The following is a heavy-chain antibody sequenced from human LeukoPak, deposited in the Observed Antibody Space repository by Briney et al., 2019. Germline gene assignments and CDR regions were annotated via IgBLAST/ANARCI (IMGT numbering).Heavy chain of an antibody. CDR2: VSGSGSHT. CDR1: GFIFRTCA. V-gene: IGHV3-23*01. J-gene: IGHJ4*02. Sequence: PGGSLRLSCAASGFIFRTCAMSWVRQAPGKGLEWVSTVSGSGSHTNYTDSVKGRFTISRDNSKNTLYLQMNSLRAEDTAVYYCAKDMIGYYSPFEYWGQGTLVTVSS. D-gene: IGHD3-9*01. CDR3: AKDMIGYYSPFEY.